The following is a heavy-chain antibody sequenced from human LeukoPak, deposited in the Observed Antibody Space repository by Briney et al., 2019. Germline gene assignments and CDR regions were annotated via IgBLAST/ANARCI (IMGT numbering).Heavy chain of an antibody. V-gene: IGHV1-69*13. CDR1: GGTFSSYA. Sequence: GASVKVSCKASGGTFSSYAISWVRQAPGQGLEWMGGIIPIFGTANYAQKFQGRVMITADESTSTAYMELSSLRSEDTAVYYCARVGDYYDSSGYYQDDAFDIWGQGTMVTVSS. CDR2: IIPIFGTA. CDR3: ARVGDYYDSSGYYQDDAFDI. J-gene: IGHJ3*02. D-gene: IGHD3-22*01.